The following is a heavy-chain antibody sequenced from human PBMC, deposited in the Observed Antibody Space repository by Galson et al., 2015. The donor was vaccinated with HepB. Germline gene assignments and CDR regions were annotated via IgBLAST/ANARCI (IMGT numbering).Heavy chain of an antibody. CDR3: ARVGKYCSGGSCYSGYFDY. V-gene: IGHV3-11*06. CDR1: GFTFSDYY. CDR2: ISSSSSYT. Sequence: SLRLSCAASGFTFSDYYMSWIRQAPGKGLEWVSYISSSSSYTNYADSVKGRFTISRDNAKNSLYPQMNSLRAEDTAVYYCARVGKYCSGGSCYSGYFDYWGQGTLVTVSS. J-gene: IGHJ4*02. D-gene: IGHD2-15*01.